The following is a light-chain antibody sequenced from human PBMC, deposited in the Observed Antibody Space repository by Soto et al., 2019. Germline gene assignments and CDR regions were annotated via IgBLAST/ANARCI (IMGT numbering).Light chain of an antibody. Sequence: EIAITQSPYTLSVSPGDRATPSCRASQGVRSDLAWYQQKAGQSPRLLIYGASTRAAETPARFSGSGSETEFTLTISSLQSEDFAVYYCQQYSKWPLTFGGGTKVDIK. CDR3: QQYSKWPLT. J-gene: IGKJ4*01. V-gene: IGKV3-15*01. CDR1: QGVRSD. CDR2: GAS.